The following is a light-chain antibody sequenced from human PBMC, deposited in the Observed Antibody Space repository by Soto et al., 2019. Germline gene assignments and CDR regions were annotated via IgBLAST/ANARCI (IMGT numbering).Light chain of an antibody. Sequence: EIVLTQSPGTLSLSPGDRATLYCRASQSVSSSNLAWYQQKRGQSPRLLIYGASSRATGIPDRFSGSGSGTEFTLTISSLQPDDFATYYCQHYNSYSEAFGQGTKVDIK. CDR3: QHYNSYSEA. CDR1: QSVSSSN. J-gene: IGKJ1*01. CDR2: GAS. V-gene: IGKV3-20*01.